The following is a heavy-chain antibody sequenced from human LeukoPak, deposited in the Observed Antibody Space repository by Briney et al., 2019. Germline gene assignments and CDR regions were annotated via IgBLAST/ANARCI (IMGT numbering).Heavy chain of an antibody. D-gene: IGHD1-26*01. CDR2: IYHSGRT. Sequence: SETLSLTCTVSGYSISSGYYWGWIRQPPGKGLEWIGSIYHSGRTFYNPSLKSRVTISVDTSKNQFSLKLSSVTAADTAVYYCARDGSYYRYFDYWGQGTLVTVSS. J-gene: IGHJ4*02. V-gene: IGHV4-38-2*02. CDR1: GYSISSGYY. CDR3: ARDGSYYRYFDY.